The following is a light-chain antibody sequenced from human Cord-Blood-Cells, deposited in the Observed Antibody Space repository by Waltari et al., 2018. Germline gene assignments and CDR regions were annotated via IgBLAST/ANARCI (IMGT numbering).Light chain of an antibody. V-gene: IGKV1-33*01. CDR2: DAS. CDR3: QQYDNLPMYT. CDR1: QDISNY. Sequence: DLQMTQSPSSLSASVGDRVTITCQASQDISNYLNWYHQKPGKAPKLLIYDASNLETGVPSRFSGSGSGTDFTFTISSLQPEDIATYYCQQYDNLPMYTFGQGTKLEIK. J-gene: IGKJ2*01.